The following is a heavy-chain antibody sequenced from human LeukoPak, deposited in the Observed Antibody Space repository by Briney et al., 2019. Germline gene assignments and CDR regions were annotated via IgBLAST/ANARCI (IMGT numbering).Heavy chain of an antibody. J-gene: IGHJ5*02. D-gene: IGHD1-1*01. CDR2: VYHSGST. CDR1: GGSISSSNW. V-gene: IGHV4-4*02. CDR3: ARDSTGLNWFDP. Sequence: SETLSLTCAVSGGSISSSNWWSWVRQPPGKGLEWIGEVYHSGSTNYNPSLKSRVTISVDKSKNQFSLKLGSVTAADTAVYYCARDSTGLNWFDPWGQGTLVTVSS.